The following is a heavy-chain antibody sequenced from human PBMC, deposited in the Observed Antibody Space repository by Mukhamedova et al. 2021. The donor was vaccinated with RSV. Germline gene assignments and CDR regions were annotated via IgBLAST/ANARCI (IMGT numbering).Heavy chain of an antibody. D-gene: IGHD3-22*01. CDR2: IKPTTDGGTT. J-gene: IGHJ5*02. CDR3: TKYFYDRSWYLNWFDP. V-gene: IGHV3-15*01. Sequence: GKGLEWVGRIKPTTDGGTTDYAAPVKGRFTISRDDSKNTLYLHMNSLKTEDTAVYYCTKYFYDRSWYLNWFDPWGQGTLVTVSS.